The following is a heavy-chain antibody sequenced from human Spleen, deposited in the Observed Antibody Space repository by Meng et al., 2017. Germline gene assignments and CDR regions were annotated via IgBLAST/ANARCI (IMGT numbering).Heavy chain of an antibody. V-gene: IGHV1-69*05. D-gene: IGHD3-22*01. J-gene: IGHJ2*01. CDR1: GGTFSTYA. CDR3: ATDQNGYYFTRYFDL. Sequence: SVKVSCKASGGTFSTYAVNWVRQAPGQGLEWMGGIIPVFATTNYAQKFQGRVTITTDHSTSTVYMELSSLISEDTAVYYCATDQNGYYFTRYFDLWGRGTLVTVSS. CDR2: IIPVFATT.